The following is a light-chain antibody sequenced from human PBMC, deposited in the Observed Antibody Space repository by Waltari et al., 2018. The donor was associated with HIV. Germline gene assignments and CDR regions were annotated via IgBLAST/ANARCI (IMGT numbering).Light chain of an antibody. J-gene: IGLJ3*02. CDR2: EDT. CDR3: YSTDSSVDHRGV. V-gene: IGLV3-10*01. CDR1: ALPKKY. Sequence: SYELTQPPSVSVSPGQTARITCSGDALPKKYAYWYQQRSGQAPVLDIYEDTKLPSGIPERFSGSSSGTMATLTISGAQVEDEADYYCYSTDSSVDHRGVFGGGTKVTVL.